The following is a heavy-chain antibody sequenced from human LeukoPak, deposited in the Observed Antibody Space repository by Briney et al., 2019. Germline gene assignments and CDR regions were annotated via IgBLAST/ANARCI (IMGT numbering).Heavy chain of an antibody. CDR2: INHNGRT. J-gene: IGHJ4*02. Sequence: PSETLSLTCAVYGGPFSGYYLSWIRQPPGKGLQWIGEINHNGRTNYNPSLKSRVTISVDTSKNQFSLKLNSVTAADTAVYYCARGRPTYDFWSGYYADYWGQGTLVTVSS. CDR3: ARGRPTYDFWSGYYADY. CDR1: GGPFSGYY. D-gene: IGHD3-3*01. V-gene: IGHV4-34*01.